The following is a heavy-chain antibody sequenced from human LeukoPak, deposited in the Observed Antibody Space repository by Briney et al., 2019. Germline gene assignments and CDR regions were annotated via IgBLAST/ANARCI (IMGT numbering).Heavy chain of an antibody. CDR1: GGSISSYY. CDR3: AREGVGSGSYYPDAFDI. J-gene: IGHJ3*02. CDR2: IYTSGST. D-gene: IGHD1-26*01. Sequence: PSETLSLACTVSGGSISSYYWSWIRQPAGQGLEWIGRIYTSGSTNYNPSLKSRVTMSVDTSKNQFSLKLSSVTAADTAVYYCAREGVGSGSYYPDAFDIWGQGTMVTVSS. V-gene: IGHV4-4*07.